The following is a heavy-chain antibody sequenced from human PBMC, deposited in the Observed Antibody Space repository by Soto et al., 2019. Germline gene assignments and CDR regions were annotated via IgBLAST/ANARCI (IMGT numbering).Heavy chain of an antibody. Sequence: EVQLVESGGGLVQPGGSLRLSCEASGFTFSSYWMHWVRQAPGKGLVWISGIKGDASSVNYAASVKGRFTISRDNAKHTLYLQMNSLSAEDTALYYCARGASGRFYFDYGGQGTLVTVSS. V-gene: IGHV3-74*01. CDR3: ARGASGRFYFDY. J-gene: IGHJ4*02. CDR1: GFTFSSYW. D-gene: IGHD3-10*01. CDR2: IKGDASSV.